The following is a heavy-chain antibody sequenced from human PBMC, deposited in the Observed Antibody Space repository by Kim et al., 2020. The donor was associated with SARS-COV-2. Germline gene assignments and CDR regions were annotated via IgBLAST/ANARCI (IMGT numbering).Heavy chain of an antibody. CDR1: GFTLSKYW. CDR2: IRGGGGSI. CDR3: VKDERYTYVD. Sequence: GGSLRLSCVASGFTLSKYWMHWVRQAPGKGLVWVSRIRGGGGSITYADSVKGRFTISRDNAKNTLYLQMDSLRVEDTAVYYCVKDERYTYVDWGQGTLDT. V-gene: IGHV3-74*03. D-gene: IGHD5-18*01. J-gene: IGHJ4*02.